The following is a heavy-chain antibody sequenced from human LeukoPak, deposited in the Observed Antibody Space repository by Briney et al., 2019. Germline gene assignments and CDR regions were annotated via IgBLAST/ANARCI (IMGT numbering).Heavy chain of an antibody. Sequence: PPETLSLTCTVSAGSINSFYWSWLRQPPGKGLEWIGYVFHTGHTNYNPSLKSRVTMSIDPSKDQFSLEVTSVTAADTAVYYCAGSIFGYPWFDPWGQGTLDTVSS. CDR1: AGSINSFY. D-gene: IGHD3-9*01. CDR2: VFHTGHT. CDR3: AGSIFGYPWFDP. J-gene: IGHJ5*02. V-gene: IGHV4-59*01.